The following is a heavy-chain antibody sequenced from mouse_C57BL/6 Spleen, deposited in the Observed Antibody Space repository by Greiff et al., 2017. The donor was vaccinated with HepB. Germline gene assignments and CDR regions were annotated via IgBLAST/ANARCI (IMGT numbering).Heavy chain of an antibody. Sequence: QVQLQQPGAELVKPGASVKLSCKASGYTFTSYWMHWVKQRPGQGLEWIGMIHPNSGSTNYNEKFKSKATLTVDKSSSTAYMQLSSLTSEDSAVYYCAILLITTVVADYWGQGTTLTVSS. CDR2: IHPNSGST. CDR1: GYTFTSYW. V-gene: IGHV1-64*01. J-gene: IGHJ2*01. CDR3: AILLITTVVADY. D-gene: IGHD1-1*01.